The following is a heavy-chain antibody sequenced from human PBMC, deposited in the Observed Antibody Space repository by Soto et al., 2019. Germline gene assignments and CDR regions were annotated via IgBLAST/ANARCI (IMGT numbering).Heavy chain of an antibody. D-gene: IGHD6-6*01. CDR2: VHPSGGNT. Sequence: GASVKVSCKASGYSFTAYFMHWVRQAPGQGLEWMGIVHPSGGNTNYAQKFQGRVTMTWDTSTTTVYMELSSLRSDDTAVYYCARATYSSSSFFFDYWGHGTQVTVYS. V-gene: IGHV1-46*01. J-gene: IGHJ4*01. CDR1: GYSFTAYF. CDR3: ARATYSSSSFFFDY.